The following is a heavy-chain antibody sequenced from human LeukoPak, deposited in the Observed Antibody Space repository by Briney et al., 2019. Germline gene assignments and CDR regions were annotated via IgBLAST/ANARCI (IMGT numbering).Heavy chain of an antibody. V-gene: IGHV4-34*01. CDR1: GGSFSGYY. CDR3: ARHETYYYGSGSYSPFDY. D-gene: IGHD3-10*01. CDR2: INHSGST. J-gene: IGHJ4*02. Sequence: PSETLSLTCAVYGGSFSGYYWSWIRQPPGKGLEWIGEINHSGSTNYNPSLKSRVTISVDTSKNQFSLKLSSVTAADTAVYYCARHETYYYGSGSYSPFDYWGQGTLVTVSS.